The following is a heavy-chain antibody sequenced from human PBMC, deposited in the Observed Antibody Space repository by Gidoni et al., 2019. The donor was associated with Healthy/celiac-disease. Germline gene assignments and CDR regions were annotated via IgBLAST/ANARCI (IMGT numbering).Heavy chain of an antibody. J-gene: IGHJ4*02. CDR2: ISYDGSNK. CDR3: ARGELDYGDYLFDY. Sequence: GKGLEWVAVISYDGSNKYYADSVKGRFTISRDNSKNTLYLQMNSLRAEDTAVYYCARGELDYGDYLFDYWGQGTLVTVSS. V-gene: IGHV3-30-3*01. D-gene: IGHD4-17*01.